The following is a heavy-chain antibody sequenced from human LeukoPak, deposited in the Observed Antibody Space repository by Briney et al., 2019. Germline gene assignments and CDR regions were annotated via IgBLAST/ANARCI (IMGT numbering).Heavy chain of an antibody. Sequence: ASVKVSCKASGYIFINYAVHWVRQAPGQRHEWMGWINVGNGNTEYSQKFQGRITITRDPSANTAYMELISLRSEDTAVYFCARVYCSGTSCRYYFDYWGQGTLVTVSS. CDR2: INVGNGNT. CDR1: GYIFINYA. V-gene: IGHV1-3*01. CDR3: ARVYCSGTSCRYYFDY. J-gene: IGHJ4*02. D-gene: IGHD2-2*01.